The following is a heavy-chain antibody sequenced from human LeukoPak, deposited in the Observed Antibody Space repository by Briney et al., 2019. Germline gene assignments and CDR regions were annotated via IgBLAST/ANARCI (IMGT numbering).Heavy chain of an antibody. Sequence: ASVKVSCKASGYTFTGYYMHWVRQAPGQGLEWMGWINPNSGGTNYAQKFQGRVTMTRDTSISTAYMELSRLRSDDTALYYCAKQIPGYCSSTSCSPGPFDYWGQGTLVTVSS. V-gene: IGHV1-2*02. CDR1: GYTFTGYY. CDR2: INPNSGGT. D-gene: IGHD2-2*01. J-gene: IGHJ4*02. CDR3: AKQIPGYCSSTSCSPGPFDY.